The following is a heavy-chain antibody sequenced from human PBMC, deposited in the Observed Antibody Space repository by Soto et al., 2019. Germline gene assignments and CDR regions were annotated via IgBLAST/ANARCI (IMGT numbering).Heavy chain of an antibody. CDR1: GDSVSSGSYY. V-gene: IGHV4-61*01. CDR2: VNYGGST. Sequence: SETPSLTCTVSGDSVSSGSYYWSWIRLPPGKGLEWIGYVNYGGSTNYNPSLKSPVTISLDTSKNQFSLKVKSVTAADTAVYYCAKHRGDGNYVFDYWGQGILVTVSS. D-gene: IGHD1-7*01. J-gene: IGHJ4*02. CDR3: AKHRGDGNYVFDY.